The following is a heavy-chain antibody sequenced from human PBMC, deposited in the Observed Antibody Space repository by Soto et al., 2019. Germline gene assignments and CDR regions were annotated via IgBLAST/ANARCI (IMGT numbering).Heavy chain of an antibody. D-gene: IGHD3-22*01. J-gene: IGHJ5*02. V-gene: IGHV4-59*01. Sequence: SETLSLTCTVSGGSISSYDWSWIRQPPGKGLEWIGYIYYSGSTNYNPSLKSRVTISVDTSKNQFSLKLSSVTAADTAVYYCARSAHYYDSSGYFPKSDWFDPWGQGTLVTVSS. CDR2: IYYSGST. CDR1: GGSISSYD. CDR3: ARSAHYYDSSGYFPKSDWFDP.